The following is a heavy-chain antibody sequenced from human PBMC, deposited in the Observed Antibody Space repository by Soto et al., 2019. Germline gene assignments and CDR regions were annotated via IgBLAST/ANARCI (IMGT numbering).Heavy chain of an antibody. CDR3: ASTACSSTSCSYYYYYYGIDV. V-gene: IGHV1-69*06. J-gene: IGHJ6*02. Sequence: QVQLVQSGAEVKKPGSSVKVSCKASGGTFSSYAISWVRQAPGQGLEWMGGIIPIFGTANYAQKFQGRVTITADKSTSTAYMELSSLRSEDTAVYYCASTACSSTSCSYYYYYYGIDVRGQGTTVTVSS. CDR2: IIPIFGTA. D-gene: IGHD2-2*01. CDR1: GGTFSSYA.